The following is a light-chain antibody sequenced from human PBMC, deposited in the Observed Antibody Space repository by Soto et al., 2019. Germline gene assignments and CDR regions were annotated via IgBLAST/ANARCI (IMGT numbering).Light chain of an antibody. Sequence: EIVLTQSPATLSLSPGERATLSCRASQSVSSYLAWYQQKPGQAPRLLIYDASNRATGIPARFSGSGSGTDFTLTISSLEPEDFAVYYCQQHNSWPLTFGGGTKVDI. V-gene: IGKV3-11*01. CDR2: DAS. CDR1: QSVSSY. CDR3: QQHNSWPLT. J-gene: IGKJ4*01.